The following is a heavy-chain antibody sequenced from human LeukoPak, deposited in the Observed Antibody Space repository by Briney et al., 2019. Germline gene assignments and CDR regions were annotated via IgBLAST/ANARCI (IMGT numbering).Heavy chain of an antibody. D-gene: IGHD3-3*01. J-gene: IGHJ4*02. CDR1: GGSFSGYY. V-gene: IGHV4-34*01. CDR3: ARGYYDFWSGYSREFDY. Sequence: SETLSLTCAVYGGSFSGYYWSWIRQPPGKGLEWIGEINHSGSTNYNPSLKSRVTISVDTSKNQSSLKLSSVTAADTAVYYCARGYYDFWSGYSREFDYWGQGTLVTVSS. CDR2: INHSGST.